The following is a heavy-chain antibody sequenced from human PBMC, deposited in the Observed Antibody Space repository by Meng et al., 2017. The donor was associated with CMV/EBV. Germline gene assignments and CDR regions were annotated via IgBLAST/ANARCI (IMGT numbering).Heavy chain of an antibody. CDR1: GYSFTSYW. CDR2: IYPGDSDT. D-gene: IGHD2-2*01. Sequence: KVSCKGSGYSFTSYWIGWVRQMPGKGLEWMGIIYPGDSDTRYSPSFQGQVTISADKSISTAYLQWSSLKASDTAMYYSARSPYCSSTSCYYYYGMDVWGQGTTVTVSS. V-gene: IGHV5-51*01. J-gene: IGHJ6*02. CDR3: ARSPYCSSTSCYYYYGMDV.